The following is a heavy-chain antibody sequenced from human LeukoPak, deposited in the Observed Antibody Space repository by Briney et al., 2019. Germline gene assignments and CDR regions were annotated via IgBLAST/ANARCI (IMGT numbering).Heavy chain of an antibody. V-gene: IGHV3-23*01. D-gene: IGHD3-10*02. CDR1: GFTFRSYG. CDR3: AELGITMIGGV. CDR2: ISGSGGST. Sequence: GGSLRLSCAASGFTFRSYGMSWVRQAPGKGLEWVSGISGSGGSTYYADSVKGRFTISRDNSKNTLYLQMNSLRAEDTAVYYCAELGITMIGGVWGKGTTVTISS. J-gene: IGHJ6*04.